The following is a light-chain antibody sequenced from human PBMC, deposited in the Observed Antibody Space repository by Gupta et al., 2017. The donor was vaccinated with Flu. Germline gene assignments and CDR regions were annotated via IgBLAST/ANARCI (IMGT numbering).Light chain of an antibody. CDR3: PEAAITTERV. Sequence: FVLTPPPSVSVAPGQPATITCEGTNIESESVHCYQQKPGQPPLVVIYEDSDRPSGIPERFSASNSGATAMITTGRVEDGEEAYYYCPEAAITTERVFGGGTKLTVL. J-gene: IGLJ3*02. V-gene: IGLV3-21*02. CDR2: EDS. CDR1: NIESES.